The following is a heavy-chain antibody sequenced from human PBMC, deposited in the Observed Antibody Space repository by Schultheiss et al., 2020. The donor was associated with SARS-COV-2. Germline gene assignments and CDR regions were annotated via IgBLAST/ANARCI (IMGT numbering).Heavy chain of an antibody. Sequence: GGSLRLSCAASGFTFSSYSMNWVRQAPGKGLEWVSSISSSSTIYYADSVKGRFTISRDNAKNSLYLQMNSLRAEDTAVYYCARDAGRFLNYWGQGTLVTVSS. CDR1: GFTFSSYS. D-gene: IGHD3-3*01. V-gene: IGHV3-69-1*01. CDR2: ISSSSTI. J-gene: IGHJ4*02. CDR3: ARDAGRFLNY.